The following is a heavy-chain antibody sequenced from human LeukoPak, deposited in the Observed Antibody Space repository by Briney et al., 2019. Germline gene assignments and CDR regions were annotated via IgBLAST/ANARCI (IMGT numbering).Heavy chain of an antibody. Sequence: GASVKVSCKTSGYTFTSSVVSWVRQAPGQGLEWMGWISAYHGNANYAQKFTGRVTMTTDTSTSTAYMELRSLRSDDTAVYYCARDQDYCHSARCYLFDYWGQGTLVTVSS. V-gene: IGHV1-18*01. CDR1: GYTFTSSV. CDR2: ISAYHGNA. CDR3: ARDQDYCHSARCYLFDY. J-gene: IGHJ4*02. D-gene: IGHD2-2*01.